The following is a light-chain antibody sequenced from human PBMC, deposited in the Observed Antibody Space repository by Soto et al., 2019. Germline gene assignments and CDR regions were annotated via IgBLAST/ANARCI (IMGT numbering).Light chain of an antibody. CDR1: QGFSTY. CDR3: QQSYNTTWA. Sequence: DIQMTQSPSSLSASVGDRVTITCRASQGFSTYLNWYQQKPGKAPKLLIYAASSLQSGVPSRFSGSGSETDFTLTISSLQPEDFATYSCQQSYNTTWAFGQGTKVDIK. V-gene: IGKV1-39*01. CDR2: AAS. J-gene: IGKJ1*01.